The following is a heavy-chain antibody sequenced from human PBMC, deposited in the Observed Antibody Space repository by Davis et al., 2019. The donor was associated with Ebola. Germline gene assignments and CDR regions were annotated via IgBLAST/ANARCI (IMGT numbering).Heavy chain of an antibody. CDR1: GFTFSVYA. Sequence: GESLKISCAASGFTFSVYAMHWVRQAPGKGLEWVAVISYDGSNEYYADSVKGRFTISRDNSKNTLYLQMNSLRAEDTAVYYCARDFPEQWLDPSGYYYGMDVWGQGTTVTVSS. CDR2: ISYDGSNE. V-gene: IGHV3-30-3*01. D-gene: IGHD6-19*01. CDR3: ARDFPEQWLDPSGYYYGMDV. J-gene: IGHJ6*02.